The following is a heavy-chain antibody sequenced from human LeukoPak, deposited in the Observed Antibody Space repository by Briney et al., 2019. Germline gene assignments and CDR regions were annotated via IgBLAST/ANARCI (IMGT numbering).Heavy chain of an antibody. D-gene: IGHD6-13*01. J-gene: IGHJ4*02. CDR2: ISGSGGRT. CDR1: GFTFSSYN. Sequence: GGSLRLSCAASGFTFSSYNMSWVRQAPGKGLEWVSGISGSGGRTLYADSVKGRFTISRDSSKNTLYLEMNSLRAEDTAVYYCAKVLSSSWQIDYWGQGTLVTVSS. CDR3: AKVLSSSWQIDY. V-gene: IGHV3-23*01.